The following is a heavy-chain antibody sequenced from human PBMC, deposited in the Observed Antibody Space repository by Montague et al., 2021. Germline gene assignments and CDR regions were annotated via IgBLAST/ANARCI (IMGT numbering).Heavy chain of an antibody. CDR2: VRHIGST. CDR3: ASDRGPFDY. Sequence: SETLSLTCGVYGGSLSEYYWTWIRQSPAKGLEWIGEVRHIGSTNYNPSLKSRVTMSVDKSKNQFSLKLRSVTAADTAVYYCASDRGPFDYWGQGTVVTVS. J-gene: IGHJ4*02. V-gene: IGHV4-34*01. D-gene: IGHD3-10*01. CDR1: GGSLSEYY.